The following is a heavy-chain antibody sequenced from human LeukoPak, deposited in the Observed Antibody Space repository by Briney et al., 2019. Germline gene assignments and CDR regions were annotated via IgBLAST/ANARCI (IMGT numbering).Heavy chain of an antibody. CDR1: GRSISSGGYY. D-gene: IGHD6-6*01. CDR3: ARGGHSSSAVFDY. J-gene: IGHJ4*02. Sequence: PSQTLSLTCTVSGRSISSGGYYWSWVRQPPGRGLEWVGYIYQSGSTYYNPSLKSRLTRSEGSAKNQFSLKLSSVTAADTAVYYRARGGHSSSAVFDYWGQGTLVTVCS. V-gene: IGHV4-30-2*01. CDR2: IYQSGST.